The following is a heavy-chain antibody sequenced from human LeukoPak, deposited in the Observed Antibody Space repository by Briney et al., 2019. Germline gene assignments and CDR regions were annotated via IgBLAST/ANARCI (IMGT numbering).Heavy chain of an antibody. Sequence: GGSLRLSCAASGFTFSSYSMIWVRQAPGKGLEWVSSISSSSSYIYYADSVKGRFTISRDNAKNSLYLQMNSLRAEDTAVYYCARAYYGSGSYYYFDYWGQGTLVTVSS. CDR2: ISSSSSYI. CDR1: GFTFSSYS. V-gene: IGHV3-21*01. J-gene: IGHJ4*02. D-gene: IGHD3-10*01. CDR3: ARAYYGSGSYYYFDY.